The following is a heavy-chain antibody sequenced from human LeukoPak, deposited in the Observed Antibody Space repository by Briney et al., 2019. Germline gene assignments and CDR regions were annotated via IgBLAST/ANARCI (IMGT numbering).Heavy chain of an antibody. V-gene: IGHV4-34*01. CDR2: INHSGST. J-gene: IGHJ5*02. CDR1: GGSFSGYY. CDR3: ARVMAARWEDLNWFDP. Sequence: SETLSLTCAVYGGSFSGYYWSWIRQPPGKGLEWIGEINHSGSTNYNPSLKSRVTISVDTSKNQFSLNLTSVTAADTAVYYCARVMAARWEDLNWFDPWGQGTLVTVSS. D-gene: IGHD6-6*01.